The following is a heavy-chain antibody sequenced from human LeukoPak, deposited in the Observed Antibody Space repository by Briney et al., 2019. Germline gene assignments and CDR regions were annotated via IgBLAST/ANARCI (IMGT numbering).Heavy chain of an antibody. Sequence: SETLSLICTVSGGSISSYNWSWIRQPPGKGLEWIGYIYYSGSTNYNPSLKSRVTISVDTSKNQFSLKLSSVTAADTAVYYCARGMCYYDSSGYGKNAFDIWGQGTMVTVSS. D-gene: IGHD3-22*01. CDR3: ARGMCYYDSSGYGKNAFDI. CDR1: GGSISSYN. J-gene: IGHJ3*02. CDR2: IYYSGST. V-gene: IGHV4-59*01.